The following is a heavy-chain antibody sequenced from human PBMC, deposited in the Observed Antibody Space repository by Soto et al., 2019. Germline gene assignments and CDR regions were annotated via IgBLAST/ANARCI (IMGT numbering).Heavy chain of an antibody. D-gene: IGHD5-18*01. J-gene: IGHJ6*02. CDR2: ISGSGGGT. V-gene: IGHV3-23*01. CDR3: AKYGRGYSFYYYYGMDV. CDR1: VFTFSSYA. Sequence: GGSLRLSCAASVFTFSSYAMSLVRQAPGKGLDWVSAISGSGGGTYYADSVKGRFTIARDNSKNTLYLQMNSLRAEDTAVYYCAKYGRGYSFYYYYGMDVWGQGTTVTVSS.